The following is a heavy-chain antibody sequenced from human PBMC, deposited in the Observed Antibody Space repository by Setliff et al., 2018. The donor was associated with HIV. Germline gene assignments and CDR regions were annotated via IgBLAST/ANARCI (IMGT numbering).Heavy chain of an antibody. D-gene: IGHD3-10*01. CDR2: IYYRGSA. CDR1: GGSITTTNYY. J-gene: IGHJ4*02. Sequence: NPSETLSLTCTVSGGSITTTNYYWGWVRQSPGKGLEWIGVIYYRGSAYYNLSLQSRVTLSVDTSKNSFSLHLTSVTAADTAAYFCARARGPPLPVLDFWGPGTLVTVS. CDR3: ARARGPPLPVLDF. V-gene: IGHV4-39*07.